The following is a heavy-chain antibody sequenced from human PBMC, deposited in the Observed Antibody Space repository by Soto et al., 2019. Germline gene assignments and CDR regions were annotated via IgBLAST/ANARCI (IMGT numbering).Heavy chain of an antibody. CDR2: ISYDGSNK. J-gene: IGHJ6*02. D-gene: IGHD3-3*01. Sequence: QVQLVESGGGVVQPGRSLRLSCAASGFTFSSYAMHWVRQAPGKGLEWVAVISYDGSNKYYADSVKGRFTISRDNSKNTLYLQMNSLRAKDTAVYYCARAQGLIWSGYWSYYYYYYGMDVWGQGTTVTVSS. CDR3: ARAQGLIWSGYWSYYYYYYGMDV. CDR1: GFTFSSYA. V-gene: IGHV3-30-3*01.